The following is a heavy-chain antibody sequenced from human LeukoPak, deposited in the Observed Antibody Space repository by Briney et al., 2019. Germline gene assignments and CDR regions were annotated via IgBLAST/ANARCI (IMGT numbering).Heavy chain of an antibody. Sequence: ASVKVSCKASGYTFTGYYMHWVRQAPRQGLEWMGWINPNCGGTNYAQKFQGWVTMTRDTSISTAYMELSRLRSDDTAVYYCARATNYYYGMDVWGQGTTVTVSS. J-gene: IGHJ6*02. CDR2: INPNCGGT. V-gene: IGHV1-2*04. CDR3: ARATNYYYGMDV. CDR1: GYTFTGYY. D-gene: IGHD5-24*01.